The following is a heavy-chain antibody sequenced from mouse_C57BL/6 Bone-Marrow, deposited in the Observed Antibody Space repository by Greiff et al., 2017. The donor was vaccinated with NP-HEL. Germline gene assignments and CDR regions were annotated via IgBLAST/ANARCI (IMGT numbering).Heavy chain of an antibody. Sequence: EVQLHQSGAELVRPGASVKLSCTASGFNIKDDYMHWVKQRPEQGLEWIGWIDPENGDTEYASKFQGKATITADTSSNTAYLQLSSLTSEDTAVYYCTTPAYYFDYWGQGTTLTVSS. CDR2: IDPENGDT. J-gene: IGHJ2*01. V-gene: IGHV14-4*01. CDR3: TTPAYYFDY. CDR1: GFNIKDDY. D-gene: IGHD1-2*01.